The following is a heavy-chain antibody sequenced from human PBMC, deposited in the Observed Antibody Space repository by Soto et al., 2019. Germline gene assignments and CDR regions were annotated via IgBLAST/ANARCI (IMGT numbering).Heavy chain of an antibody. CDR2: ISGSGGDT. CDR3: AKDRFGIVGPVDY. Sequence: EVQLLESGGNLVQPGGSLRLSCAASGLIFSDYAMSWVRQAPGKGLECVACISGSGGDTFYADSVKGRFTISRNNSKNTPSLHMNSRRVDHTAVYLCAKDRFGIVGPVDYWGQGTLVTVSS. CDR1: GLIFSDYA. D-gene: IGHD1-26*01. J-gene: IGHJ4*02. V-gene: IGHV3-23*01.